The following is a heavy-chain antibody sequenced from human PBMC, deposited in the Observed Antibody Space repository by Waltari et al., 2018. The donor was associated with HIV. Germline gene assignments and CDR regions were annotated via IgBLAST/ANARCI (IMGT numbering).Heavy chain of an antibody. CDR2: IYYTGRA. CDR3: ARHALRVGAAYWNFDL. V-gene: IGHV4-39*01. D-gene: IGHD1-26*01. CDR1: GGSVSSSSSF. J-gene: IGHJ2*01. Sequence: QLQLQESGPGLVKPSETLSLTCTFSGGSVSSSSSFWGWIRQPPGKGLEWVGRIYYTGRAYYNPSLKGRVTISVDTSKNQFSLKVTSVTAADTAVYYCARHALRVGAAYWNFDLWGRGTLVTVSS.